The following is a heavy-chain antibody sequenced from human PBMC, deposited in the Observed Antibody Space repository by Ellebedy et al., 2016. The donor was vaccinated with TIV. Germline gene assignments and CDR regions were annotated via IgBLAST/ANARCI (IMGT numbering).Heavy chain of an antibody. CDR2: IDTSDRTT. J-gene: IGHJ5*02. D-gene: IGHD3-16*02. CDR1: GFSFSGDY. CDR3: ARYRHHNYFDP. V-gene: IGHV3-11*03. Sequence: GESLKISXAATGFSFSGDYMGWIRQVPGRGLEWLSYIDTSDRTTYADSVKGRFTISRDNVKKSLYLQMNSLTVDDTAVYYCARYRHHNYFDPWGQGTLVTVSS.